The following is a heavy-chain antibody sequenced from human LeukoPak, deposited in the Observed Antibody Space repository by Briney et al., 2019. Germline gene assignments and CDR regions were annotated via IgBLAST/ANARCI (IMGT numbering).Heavy chain of an antibody. J-gene: IGHJ4*02. CDR3: ASGTSSGWYYFDY. D-gene: IGHD6-19*01. V-gene: IGHV4-39*01. Sequence: SETLSLTCTVSGGSISSSSYYWGWIRQPPGKGLEWIGSIYYSGSTYYNPSLKSRVTISVDTSKNQFSLKLSSVTAADTAVYYCASGTSSGWYYFDYWGPGTLVTVSS. CDR2: IYYSGST. CDR1: GGSISSSSYY.